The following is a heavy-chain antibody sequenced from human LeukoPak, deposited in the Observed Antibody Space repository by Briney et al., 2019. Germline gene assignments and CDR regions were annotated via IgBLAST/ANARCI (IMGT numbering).Heavy chain of an antibody. V-gene: IGHV1-46*01. CDR3: ARDRGSNYKWFDP. CDR1: GYTFTTYY. J-gene: IGHJ5*02. D-gene: IGHD3-10*01. Sequence: GASVKVSCKASGYTFTTYYIYWVRRAPGQGLEWMGIINPSGGSTIYAQKFQDRLTMTRDTSASTVYMELSSLRSDDTAIYYCARDRGSNYKWFDPWGQGTLVTVSS. CDR2: INPSGGST.